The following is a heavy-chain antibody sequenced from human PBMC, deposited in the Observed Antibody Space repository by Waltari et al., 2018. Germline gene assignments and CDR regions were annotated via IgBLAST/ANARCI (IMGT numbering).Heavy chain of an antibody. CDR2: ISYDGSNK. J-gene: IGHJ6*03. V-gene: IGHV3-30-3*01. CDR3: VRDRQLGRPGYYYYYMDV. Sequence: QVQLVESGGGVVQPGRSLRLSCAASGFTFSSYAMHWVRQAPGKGLEWVAVISYDGSNKYYADSVKGRFTISRDNSKNTLYLQMNSLRAEDTAVYYCVRDRQLGRPGYYYYYMDVWGKGTTVTVSS. D-gene: IGHD6-6*01. CDR1: GFTFSSYA.